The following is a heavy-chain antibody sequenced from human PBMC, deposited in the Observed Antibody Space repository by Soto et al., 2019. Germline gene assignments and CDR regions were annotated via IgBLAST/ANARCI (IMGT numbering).Heavy chain of an antibody. J-gene: IGHJ4*02. CDR3: ARDRSNSPDYFDY. CDR2: IHYSGRT. D-gene: IGHD6-6*01. CDR1: GGSIDNYEYY. Sequence: SETLSLTCTVSGGSIDNYEYYWTWIRQPPGKGLEWVGYIHYSGRTNYNPSLNSRLTISLDTSKNQFSLRLTSVSAADTAMYYCARDRSNSPDYFDYWGQGTLVTVSS. V-gene: IGHV4-30-4*01.